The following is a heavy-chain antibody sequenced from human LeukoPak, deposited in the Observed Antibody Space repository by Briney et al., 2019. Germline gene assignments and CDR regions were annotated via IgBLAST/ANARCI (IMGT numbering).Heavy chain of an antibody. J-gene: IGHJ5*02. V-gene: IGHV4-34*01. CDR1: GGSFSGYY. CDR3: ARDGRGSSSRAEWFDP. Sequence: SETLSLTCAVYGGSFSGYYWSWIRQPPGKGLEWIGSIYYSGSTYYNPSLKSRVTISVDTSKNQFSLKLSSVTAADTAVYYCARDGRGSSSRAEWFDPWGQGTLVTVSS. CDR2: IYYSGST. D-gene: IGHD6-13*01.